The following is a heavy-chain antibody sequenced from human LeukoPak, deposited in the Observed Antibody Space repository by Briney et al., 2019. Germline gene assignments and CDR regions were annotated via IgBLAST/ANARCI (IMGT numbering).Heavy chain of an antibody. Sequence: PSETLSLTCAVYGGSFSGYYWSWIRQPPGKGLEWIGEINHSGSTNYNPSLKSRVTISVDTSKNQFSLKLSSVTAADTAVYYCARGPSRGYYDSSGYYYRSRGDAFDIWGQGTMVTVSS. CDR1: GGSFSGYY. CDR2: INHSGST. J-gene: IGHJ3*02. V-gene: IGHV4-34*01. CDR3: ARGPSRGYYDSSGYYYRSRGDAFDI. D-gene: IGHD3-22*01.